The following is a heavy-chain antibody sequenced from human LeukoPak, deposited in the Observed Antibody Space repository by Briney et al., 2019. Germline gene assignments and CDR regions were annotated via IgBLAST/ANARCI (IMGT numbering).Heavy chain of an antibody. CDR3: ARDQVVRGVAFIDY. J-gene: IGHJ4*02. CDR2: INTNTGNP. Sequence: ASVKVSCKASGYTFTSYDINWVRQAPGQGLEWMGWINTNTGNPTNAQGFTGRFVFSLDTSVSTAYLQISSLKAEDTAVYYCARDQVVRGVAFIDYWGQGTLVTVSS. V-gene: IGHV7-4-1*02. CDR1: GYTFTSYD. D-gene: IGHD3-10*01.